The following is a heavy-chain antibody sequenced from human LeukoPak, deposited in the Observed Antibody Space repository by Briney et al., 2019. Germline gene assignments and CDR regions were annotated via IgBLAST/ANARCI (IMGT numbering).Heavy chain of an antibody. Sequence: SETLSLTRTVSGVSISTYYWTWIRQPPGKGLEWIGNIDYSGNTKYNPSLKSRVTISVGTSKSQFSLKLSSVTAADTAVYYCARWYYDSSGYRYFDYWGQGTLVTVSS. CDR3: ARWYYDSSGYRYFDY. V-gene: IGHV4-59*01. CDR1: GVSISTYY. D-gene: IGHD3-22*01. J-gene: IGHJ4*02. CDR2: IDYSGNT.